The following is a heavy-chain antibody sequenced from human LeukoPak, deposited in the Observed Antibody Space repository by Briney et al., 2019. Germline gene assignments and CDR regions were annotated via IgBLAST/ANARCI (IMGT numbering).Heavy chain of an antibody. Sequence: KTSQTLSLTCTVSGGSISSGDYYWSWIRQPPGKGLEWIGYIYYSGSTYYNPSLKSRVTISVDTSKNQFSLKLSSVTAADTAVYYCARDYYDSSGYTYYFDYWGQGTLVTVSS. J-gene: IGHJ4*02. CDR2: IYYSGST. V-gene: IGHV4-30-4*08. D-gene: IGHD3-22*01. CDR3: ARDYYDSSGYTYYFDY. CDR1: GGSISSGDYY.